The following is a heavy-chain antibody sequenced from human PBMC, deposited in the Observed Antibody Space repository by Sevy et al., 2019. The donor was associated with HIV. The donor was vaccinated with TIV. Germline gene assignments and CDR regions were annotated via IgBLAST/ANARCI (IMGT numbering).Heavy chain of an antibody. CDR1: GFTFTSID. D-gene: IGHD6-13*01. CDR3: AREREADHSSWDFDF. Sequence: GGSLRPPVTASGFTFTSIDMVWVRKAPGKGLEGVSGFSEGGKNTYYADSVRGRFTISRDDSKITVYLQMNSLRADDTALYYCAREREADHSSWDFDFWGQGTLVTVSS. V-gene: IGHV3-23*01. CDR2: FSEGGKNT. J-gene: IGHJ4*02.